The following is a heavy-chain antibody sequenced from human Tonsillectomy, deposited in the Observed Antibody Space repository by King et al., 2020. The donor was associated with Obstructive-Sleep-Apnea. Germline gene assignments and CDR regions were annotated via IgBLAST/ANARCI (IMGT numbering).Heavy chain of an antibody. V-gene: IGHV1-18*01. CDR2: ISAYNGNT. J-gene: IGHJ4*02. CDR1: GYTFTSYG. Sequence: HVQLVESGAEVKKPGASVKVSCKASGYTFTSYGISWVRQAPGQGLEWMGWISAYNGNTNYAQKLQGRVTMTTDTSTSTAYMELRSLRSDDTAVYYCARDGDYYGSGSYSLSSAYWGQGTLVTVSS. D-gene: IGHD3-10*01. CDR3: ARDGDYYGSGSYSLSSAY.